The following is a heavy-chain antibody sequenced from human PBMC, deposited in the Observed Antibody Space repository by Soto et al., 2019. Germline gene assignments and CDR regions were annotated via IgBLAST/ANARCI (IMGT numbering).Heavy chain of an antibody. CDR2: IYSGGST. J-gene: IGHJ6*02. CDR1: GFTVSSKY. V-gene: IGHV3-53*01. CDR3: ARNYDWWSGYPDYYYGMGV. D-gene: IGHD3-3*01. Sequence: GSLRLSCAASGFTVSSKYMSWVRQAPGKGLEGVSVIYSGGSTYYADSVKGRFTISRDNSKNTLYLQMNSLRAEDTAVYYCARNYDWWSGYPDYYYGMGVWGQGTTVTVSS.